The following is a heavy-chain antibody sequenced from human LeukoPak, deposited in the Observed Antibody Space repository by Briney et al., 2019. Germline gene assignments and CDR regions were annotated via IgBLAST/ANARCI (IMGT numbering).Heavy chain of an antibody. D-gene: IGHD5-24*01. V-gene: IGHV3-74*01. Sequence: GGSLRLSCAASGFTVSSYWIHWVRQAPGKGLVWVSLIRRDGTTSFAASVQGRFTISRDNAKNSLYLQMNSLRAEDTAVYYCAREYLMATLFYYGMDVWGQGTTVTVSS. CDR1: GFTVSSYW. J-gene: IGHJ6*02. CDR3: AREYLMATLFYYGMDV. CDR2: IRRDGTT.